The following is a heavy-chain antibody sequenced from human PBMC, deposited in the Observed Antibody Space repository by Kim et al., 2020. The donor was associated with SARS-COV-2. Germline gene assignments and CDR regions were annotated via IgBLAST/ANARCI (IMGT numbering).Heavy chain of an antibody. Sequence: SETLSLTCAVYGGSFSGYYWSWIRQPPGKGLEWIGEINHSGSTNYNPSLKSRVTISVDTSKNQFSLKLSSVTAADTAVYYCARGARGQWLARPVPFDYWGQGTLVTVSS. J-gene: IGHJ4*02. CDR1: GGSFSGYY. V-gene: IGHV4-34*01. CDR3: ARGARGQWLARPVPFDY. CDR2: INHSGST. D-gene: IGHD6-19*01.